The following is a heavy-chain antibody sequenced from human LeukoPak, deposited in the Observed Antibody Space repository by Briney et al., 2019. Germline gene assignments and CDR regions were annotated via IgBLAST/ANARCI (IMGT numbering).Heavy chain of an antibody. D-gene: IGHD3-10*01. Sequence: ASVKVSCKASGYTFTSYDISWVRQAPGQGLEWMGWISAYNGNTNYAQKLQGRVTMTTDTSTSTAYMELRSLRSDDTAVYYCARDRGSMVRGTSYYYGMDVWGQGTTVTVSS. CDR3: ARDRGSMVRGTSYYYGMDV. V-gene: IGHV1-18*01. CDR2: ISAYNGNT. J-gene: IGHJ6*02. CDR1: GYTFTSYD.